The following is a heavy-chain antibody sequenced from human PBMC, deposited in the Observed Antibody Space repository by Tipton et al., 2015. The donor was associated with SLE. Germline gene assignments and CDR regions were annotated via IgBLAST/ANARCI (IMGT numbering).Heavy chain of an antibody. CDR2: IYTRGST. CDR3: AREGGGYCSSTSCYRRGLDY. Sequence: TLSLTCTVSGGSISSYYWSWIRQPAGKGLEWIGRIYTRGSTNYNPSLKSRVTISVDTSKNQFSLKLSSVTAADTAVYYCAREGGGYCSSTSCYRRGLDYWGQGTLVTVSS. J-gene: IGHJ4*02. CDR1: GGSISSYY. V-gene: IGHV4-4*07. D-gene: IGHD2-2*02.